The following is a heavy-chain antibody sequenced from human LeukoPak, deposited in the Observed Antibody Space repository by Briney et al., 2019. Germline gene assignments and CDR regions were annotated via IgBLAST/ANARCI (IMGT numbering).Heavy chain of an antibody. CDR2: IHAGGAT. CDR1: GFAVSGNY. Sequence: GGSLRLSCAASGFAVSGNYLSWVRQAPGMGLEGVSIIHAGGATFYADSVKGRFTISRDSFENTVSLQMNSLRVGDTAVYYCARGPNSDTWGQGTLVTVSS. V-gene: IGHV3-53*01. D-gene: IGHD1/OR15-1a*01. CDR3: ARGPNSDT. J-gene: IGHJ4*02.